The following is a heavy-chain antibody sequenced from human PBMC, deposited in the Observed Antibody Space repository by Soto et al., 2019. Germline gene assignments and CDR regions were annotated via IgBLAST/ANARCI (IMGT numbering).Heavy chain of an antibody. J-gene: IGHJ4*02. CDR2: IYYSGST. V-gene: IGHV4-39*01. Sequence: PSETLSLTCTVSGGSISSSSYYWGWIRQPPGKGLEWIGSIYYSGSTYYNPSLKSRVTISVDTSKNQFSLKLSSVTAADTAVYYCARRKGRTYYYGSGSPESYFHYWGQGTLVTVSS. CDR3: ARRKGRTYYYGSGSPESYFHY. D-gene: IGHD3-10*01. CDR1: GGSISSSSYY.